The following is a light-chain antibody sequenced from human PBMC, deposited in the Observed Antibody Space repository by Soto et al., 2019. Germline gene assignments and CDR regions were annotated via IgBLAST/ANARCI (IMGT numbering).Light chain of an antibody. CDR1: QSVLTW. CDR3: KHYFSYPYA. Sequence: DIQVTQSPATLSASVGDTVSITCRASQSVLTWLAWYQQKPGKAPNLLIYKASRLRDGVPSRFSGSGSGTDVTLTISSLQPDDFASYFCKHYFSYPYAFGQGTKLEI. V-gene: IGKV1-5*03. J-gene: IGKJ2*01. CDR2: KAS.